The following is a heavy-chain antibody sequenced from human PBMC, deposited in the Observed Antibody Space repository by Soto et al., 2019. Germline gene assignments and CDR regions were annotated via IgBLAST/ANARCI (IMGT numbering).Heavy chain of an antibody. CDR3: ARASSRYCSSTSCYNTAFDI. CDR1: GGSISSGGYY. CDR2: IYYSGST. D-gene: IGHD2-2*02. Sequence: SETLSLTCTVSGGSISSGGYYWSWIRQHPGKGLELIGYIYYSGSTYYNPSLKSRVTISVDTSKNQFSLKLSSVTAADTAVYYCARASSRYCSSTSCYNTAFDIWGQGTMVTVSS. J-gene: IGHJ3*02. V-gene: IGHV4-31*03.